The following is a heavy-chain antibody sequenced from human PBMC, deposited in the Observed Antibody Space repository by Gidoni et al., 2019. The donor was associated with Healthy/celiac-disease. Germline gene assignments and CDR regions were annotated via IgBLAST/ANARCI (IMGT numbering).Heavy chain of an antibody. Sequence: QVQLVESGGGVVQPGRSLRLSCAASGFTFSSYAMHWVRQAPGKGLEWVAVIAYDGSNKYYADSVKGRFTISRDNSKNTLYLQMNSLRAEDTAVYYCARDTHYYDSSASHGYYGMDVWGQGTTVTVSS. D-gene: IGHD3-22*01. V-gene: IGHV3-30-3*01. J-gene: IGHJ6*02. CDR2: IAYDGSNK. CDR3: ARDTHYYDSSASHGYYGMDV. CDR1: GFTFSSYA.